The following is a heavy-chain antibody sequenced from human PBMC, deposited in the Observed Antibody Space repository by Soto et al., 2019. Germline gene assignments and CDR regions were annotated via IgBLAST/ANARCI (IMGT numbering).Heavy chain of an antibody. J-gene: IGHJ6*02. CDR1: GYTFTSYY. CDR3: ARDLVILSRHYYDSSGSPYYYYYYGMDV. D-gene: IGHD3-22*01. CDR2: INPSGGST. Sequence: GASVKVSCKASGYTFTSYYMHWVRQAPGQGLEWMGIINPSGGSTSYAQKFQGRVPMTRDTSTRTVYMELSSVRSEDTAVYYCARDLVILSRHYYDSSGSPYYYYYYGMDVWGQGTTVTVSS. V-gene: IGHV1-46*01.